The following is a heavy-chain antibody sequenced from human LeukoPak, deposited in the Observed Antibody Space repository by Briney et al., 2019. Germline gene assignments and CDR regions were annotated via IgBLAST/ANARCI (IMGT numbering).Heavy chain of an antibody. Sequence: LRLSCAASGFTFSSYSMNWARQAPGKGLEWVSSISSSSSYIYYADSVKGRFTISRDNAKNSLYLQMNSLRAEDTAVYYCARDRTYSGSSFQHWGQGTLVTVSS. CDR3: ARDRTYSGSSFQH. CDR2: ISSSSSYI. J-gene: IGHJ1*01. V-gene: IGHV3-21*01. CDR1: GFTFSSYS. D-gene: IGHD1-26*01.